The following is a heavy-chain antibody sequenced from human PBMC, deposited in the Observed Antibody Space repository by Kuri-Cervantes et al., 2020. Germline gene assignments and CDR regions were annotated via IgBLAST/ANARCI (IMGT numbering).Heavy chain of an antibody. Sequence: ETLSLTCAASGFTFSDYYMTWVRQAPGKGLEWVSAISGSGGSTYYADSVKGRFTISRDNAKNSLYLQMNSLRADDTALYYCVRNVHYWGLGTLVTVSS. V-gene: IGHV3-23*01. CDR2: ISGSGGST. CDR3: VRNVHY. D-gene: IGHD2-8*01. CDR1: GFTFSDYY. J-gene: IGHJ4*02.